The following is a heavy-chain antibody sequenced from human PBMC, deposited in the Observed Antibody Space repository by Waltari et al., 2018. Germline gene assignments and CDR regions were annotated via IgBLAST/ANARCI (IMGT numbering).Heavy chain of an antibody. CDR1: GYSFTSYW. D-gene: IGHD3-16*01. J-gene: IGHJ5*02. CDR3: ARRGPGGGGGNWFDP. Sequence: EVQLVQSGAEVKKPGESLKISCKGSGYSFTSYWIGWVRQMPGKGLEWMGIIYPCDSDPRSSPPCQGQVTSSADKSISTAYLQWSSLKASDTAMYYCARRGPGGGGGNWFDPWGQGTLVTVSS. CDR2: IYPCDSDP. V-gene: IGHV5-51*01.